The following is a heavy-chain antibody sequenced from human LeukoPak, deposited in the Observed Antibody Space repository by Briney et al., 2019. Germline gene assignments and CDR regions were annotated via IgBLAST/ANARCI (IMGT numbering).Heavy chain of an antibody. CDR2: ISSSSSSI. V-gene: IGHV3-48*02. CDR3: AREPRESCAAFDI. CDR1: GFTFRTYS. Sequence: PGGSLRLSCAASGFTFRTYSMNWVRQAPGKGVEWVSYISSSSSSIYYADSVKGRFTISRDNAKNSLYLQMNSLRDGDTAVYYCAREPRESCAAFDIWGQGTMVTVSS. J-gene: IGHJ3*02.